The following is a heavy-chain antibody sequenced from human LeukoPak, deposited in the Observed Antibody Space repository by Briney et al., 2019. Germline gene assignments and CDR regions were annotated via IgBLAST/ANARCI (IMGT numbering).Heavy chain of an antibody. V-gene: IGHV3-30*18. Sequence: GGSLRLSCAASGFTFSSYWMSWVRQAPGKGLEWVAVISYDGSNKYYADSVEGRFTISRDNSKNTLYLQMNSLRAEDTAVYYCAKVGYSSSWAVWGSYRHYYYYMDVWGKGTTVTVSS. J-gene: IGHJ6*03. CDR3: AKVGYSSSWAVWGSYRHYYYYMDV. CDR1: GFTFSSYW. CDR2: ISYDGSNK. D-gene: IGHD3-16*02.